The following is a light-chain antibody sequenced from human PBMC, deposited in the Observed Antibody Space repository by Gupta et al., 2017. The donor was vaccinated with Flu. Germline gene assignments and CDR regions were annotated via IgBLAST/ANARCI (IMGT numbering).Light chain of an antibody. CDR2: GAS. CDR3: QQYGSSPHT. J-gene: IGKJ3*01. CDR1: QSVSSSY. Sequence: GERATLSCRASQSVSSSYLAWYQQKPGQAPRLLIYGASSRATGIPDRFSGSGSGTDFTLTISRLEPEDFAVYYCQQYGSSPHTFGPGTKVDIK. V-gene: IGKV3-20*01.